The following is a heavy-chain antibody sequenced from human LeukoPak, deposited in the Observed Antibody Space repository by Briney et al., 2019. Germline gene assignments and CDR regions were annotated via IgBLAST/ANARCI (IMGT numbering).Heavy chain of an antibody. CDR3: ARGCRVVPGVHNVGMTSYYNGMDV. D-gene: IGHD2-2*01. J-gene: IGHJ6*02. CDR2: INPSGGDT. CDR1: GYTFTSYY. Sequence: ASVKVSCKPSGYTFTSYYMQWVRQAPGQGLEWMGIINPSGGDTSYAQKFQGRVTTTRDPSTSTVYMEVVSLRPEDTAVYYCARGCRVVPGVHNVGMTSYYNGMDVWGQGTTVTVSS. V-gene: IGHV1-46*01.